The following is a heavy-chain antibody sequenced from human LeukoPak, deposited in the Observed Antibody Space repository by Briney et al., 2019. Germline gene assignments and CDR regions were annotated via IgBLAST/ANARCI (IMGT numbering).Heavy chain of an antibody. J-gene: IGHJ6*02. V-gene: IGHV3-21*01. D-gene: IGHD2-2*02. CDR3: ARWAQYQLLYSFNYGMDV. CDR1: GFTFNSYD. CDR2: ISSSGTYT. Sequence: PGGSLRLSCAASGFTFNSYDMNWVRQAPGKGLEWVSSISSSGTYTFYADSVKGRFSISRDNAKDSLYLQMSSLRAEDAAIYYCARWAQYQLLYSFNYGMDVRGQGTAVTVSS.